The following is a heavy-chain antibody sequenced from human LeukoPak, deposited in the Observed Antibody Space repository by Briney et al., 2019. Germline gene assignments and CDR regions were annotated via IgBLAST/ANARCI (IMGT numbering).Heavy chain of an antibody. J-gene: IGHJ1*01. D-gene: IGHD3-22*01. V-gene: IGHV4-39*01. CDR1: GDSVSRSDSY. Sequence: SETLSLTCSVSGDSVSRSDSYWDWIRQPPGKGLEWIGTIYHSGRTYYSPSLKSRVTMSVDPSNNQFSLNLWSVTAADTAVYYCARRRYYDGSGYLEWGQGTLLSVSS. CDR3: ARRRYYDGSGYLE. CDR2: IYHSGRT.